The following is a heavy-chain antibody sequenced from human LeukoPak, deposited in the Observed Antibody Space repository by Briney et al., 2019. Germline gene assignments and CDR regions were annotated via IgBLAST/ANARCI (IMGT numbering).Heavy chain of an antibody. J-gene: IGHJ5*02. V-gene: IGHV3-30*02. CDR1: GFTFTTYG. D-gene: IGHD3-10*01. CDR3: ARDLVTEPTGDWFDP. Sequence: GGSLRLSCAASGFTFTTYGIHWVRQAPGKGLEWVAFIRYDGSSKYYADFVKGRFTISRDSSKNTLYLQMNSLRPEDTAVYYCARDLVTEPTGDWFDPWGQGTLVIVSS. CDR2: IRYDGSSK.